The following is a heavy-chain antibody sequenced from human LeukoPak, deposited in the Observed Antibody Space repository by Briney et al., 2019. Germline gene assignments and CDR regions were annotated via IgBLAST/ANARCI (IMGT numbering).Heavy chain of an antibody. D-gene: IGHD2/OR15-2a*01. CDR1: GFTFSDYY. Sequence: GGSLRLSCAASGFTFSDYYMSWIRQAPGKGLEWVSYISSSGSTIYYADSVKGRFTISRDNAKNSLYLQMNSLRAEDTAVYYCARDLPEAAYFQVDYWGQGTLVTVSS. CDR2: ISSSGSTI. J-gene: IGHJ4*02. V-gene: IGHV3-11*01. CDR3: ARDLPEAAYFQVDY.